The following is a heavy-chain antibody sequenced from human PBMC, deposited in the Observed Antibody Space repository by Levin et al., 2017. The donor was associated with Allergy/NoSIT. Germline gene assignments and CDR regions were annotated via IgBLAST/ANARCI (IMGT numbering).Heavy chain of an antibody. CDR1: GGSISSSSYY. CDR3: ARHGDYGDYHFDY. Sequence: SETLSLTCTVSGGSISSSSYYWGWIRQPPGKGLEWIGSIYYSGSTYYNPSLKSRVTISVDTSKNQFSLKLSSVTAADTAVYYCARHGDYGDYHFDYWGQGTLVTVSS. J-gene: IGHJ4*02. D-gene: IGHD4-17*01. V-gene: IGHV4-39*01. CDR2: IYYSGST.